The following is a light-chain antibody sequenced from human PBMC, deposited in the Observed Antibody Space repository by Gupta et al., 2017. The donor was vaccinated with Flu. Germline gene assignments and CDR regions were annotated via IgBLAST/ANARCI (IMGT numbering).Light chain of an antibody. CDR2: SNR. J-gene: IGLJ2*01. Sequence: QSVLTQPPSASGTPGQRVTISCSASSSNSGIIVNWYQQLPGTDPRLLIYSNRQRPSEVPDRFSGSKSGTSASLDIRGLQYEDEADYYCATWDDQGLVFGGGTKLAVL. CDR1: SSNSGII. V-gene: IGLV1-44*01. CDR3: ATWDDQGLV.